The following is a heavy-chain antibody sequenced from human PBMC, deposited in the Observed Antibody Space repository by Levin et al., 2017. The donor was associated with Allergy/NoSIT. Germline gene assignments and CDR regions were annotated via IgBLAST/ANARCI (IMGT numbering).Heavy chain of an antibody. CDR2: IIPIFGTA. CDR3: ARESSSWASMDV. J-gene: IGHJ6*02. Sequence: SVKVSCKASGGTFSSYAISWVRQAPGQGLEWMGGIIPIFGTANYAQKFQGRVTITADESTSTAYMELSSLRSEDTAVYYCARESSSWASMDVWGQGTTVTVSS. V-gene: IGHV1-69*13. D-gene: IGHD6-13*01. CDR1: GGTFSSYA.